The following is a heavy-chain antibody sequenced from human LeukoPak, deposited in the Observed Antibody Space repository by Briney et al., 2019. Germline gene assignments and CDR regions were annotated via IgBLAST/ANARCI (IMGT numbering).Heavy chain of an antibody. V-gene: IGHV1-18*04. D-gene: IGHD6-13*01. CDR2: ISAYNGNT. Sequence: GASVKVSCKASGYTFTSHGISWVRQAPGQGLEWMGWISAYNGNTNYAQKLQGRVTMTTDTSTSTAYMELRSLRSDDTAVYYCARDPHIAAAGYNWFDPWGQGTLVTVSS. CDR3: ARDPHIAAAGYNWFDP. J-gene: IGHJ5*02. CDR1: GYTFTSHG.